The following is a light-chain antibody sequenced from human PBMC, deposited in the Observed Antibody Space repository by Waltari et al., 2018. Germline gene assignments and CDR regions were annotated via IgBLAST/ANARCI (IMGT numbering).Light chain of an antibody. CDR2: EVI. CDR3: CSYAGSHSWV. V-gene: IGLV2-11*01. J-gene: IGLJ3*02. Sequence: QSPRITPRPVSGPAGQSVTISCTGFSSDVGRYNYVCWYQQHSGKAPKLIIYEVIERPSGVPDRFSGSKSGDTASLTISGLQAEDEADYYCCSYAGSHSWVFGGGTKLTVL. CDR1: SSDVGRYNY.